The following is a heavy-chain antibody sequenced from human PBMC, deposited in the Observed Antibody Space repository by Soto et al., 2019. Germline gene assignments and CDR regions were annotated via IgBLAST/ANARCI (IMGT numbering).Heavy chain of an antibody. CDR1: GFTFSSYS. V-gene: IGHV3-21*01. J-gene: IGHJ4*02. Sequence: EVQLVESGGGLVKPGGSLRLSCAASGFTFSSYSMNWVRQAPGKGLEWVSSISSSSSYIYYADSVKGRFTISRDNAKNSLYLQMNSLRAEDTAVYYCARDLGTQAAAGTGDYWGQGTLVTVSS. CDR3: ARDLGTQAAAGTGDY. D-gene: IGHD6-13*01. CDR2: ISSSSSYI.